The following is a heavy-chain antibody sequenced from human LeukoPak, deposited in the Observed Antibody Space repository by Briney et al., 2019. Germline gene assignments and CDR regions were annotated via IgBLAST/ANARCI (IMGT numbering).Heavy chain of an antibody. D-gene: IGHD2-21*02. Sequence: GGSLRLSCAASGFTFSSYWMHWVRQAPGKGLVWVSRIKGDGSDTNNADSVKGRFTISRDNAENTLYLQMNSLRAEDTAVYYCARDTGDYYFDSWGQGTLVTVSS. CDR2: IKGDGSDT. J-gene: IGHJ4*02. CDR3: ARDTGDYYFDS. CDR1: GFTFSSYW. V-gene: IGHV3-74*01.